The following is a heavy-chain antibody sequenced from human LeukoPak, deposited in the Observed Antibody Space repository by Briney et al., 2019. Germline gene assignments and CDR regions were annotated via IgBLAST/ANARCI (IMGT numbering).Heavy chain of an antibody. CDR1: GFTVSSNY. D-gene: IGHD2-15*01. V-gene: IGHV3-66*01. Sequence: GGSLRLSCAASGFTVSSNYMIWVRQAPGKGLEWVSIVYSGGSTYYADSVKGRFTISRDISKNTLYLQMNSLRAEDTAVYYCARSVVAATETFDYWGQGTLVTVSS. J-gene: IGHJ4*02. CDR3: ARSVVAATETFDY. CDR2: VYSGGST.